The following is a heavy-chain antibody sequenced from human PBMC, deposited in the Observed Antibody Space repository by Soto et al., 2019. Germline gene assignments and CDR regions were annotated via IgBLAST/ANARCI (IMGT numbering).Heavy chain of an antibody. V-gene: IGHV4-38-2*02. CDR3: ARDLNSGYDFYYFDY. CDR1: GYLISSGYY. Sequence: SETLSLTCSVSGYLISSGYYRGWVRQTPGKGLEWLGSIDYSGSTYKNPSVKSRVSASVDLSKNQFSLNLRSVTAADTAVYFCARDLNSGYDFYYFDYWGQGTLVTVSS. CDR2: IDYSGST. J-gene: IGHJ4*02. D-gene: IGHD5-12*01.